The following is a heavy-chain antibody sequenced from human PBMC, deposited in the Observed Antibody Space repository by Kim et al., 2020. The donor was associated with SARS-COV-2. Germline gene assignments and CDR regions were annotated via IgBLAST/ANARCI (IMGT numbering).Heavy chain of an antibody. CDR1: GYTFTSYG. Sequence: ASVKVSCKASGYTFTSYGISWVRQAPGQGLEWMGWISAYNGNTNYAQKLQDRVTMTTDTSTSIAYMELRSLRSDDTAVYYCARGLIAYGDYEEVVAGDYWGQGTLVTVSS. J-gene: IGHJ4*02. CDR3: ARGLIAYGDYEEVVAGDY. CDR2: ISAYNGNT. D-gene: IGHD4-17*01. V-gene: IGHV1-18*01.